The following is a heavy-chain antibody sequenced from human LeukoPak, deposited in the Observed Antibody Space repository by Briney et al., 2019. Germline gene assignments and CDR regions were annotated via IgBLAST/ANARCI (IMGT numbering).Heavy chain of an antibody. V-gene: IGHV4-39*07. D-gene: IGHD5-18*01. Sequence: SETLSLTCTVSGGSISSSSYYWGWIRQPPGKGLEWIGSIYHSGSTYYNPSLKSRVTISVDTSKNQFSLKLSSVTAADTAVYYCARLRMVNHAFDIWGQGTMVTVSS. CDR1: GGSISSSSYY. CDR3: ARLRMVNHAFDI. CDR2: IYHSGST. J-gene: IGHJ3*02.